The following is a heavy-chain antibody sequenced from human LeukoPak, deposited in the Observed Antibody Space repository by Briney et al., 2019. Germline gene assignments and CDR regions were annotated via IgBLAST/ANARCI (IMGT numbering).Heavy chain of an antibody. D-gene: IGHD3-10*01. CDR1: GGSISSYY. Sequence: SETLSLTCTVSGGSISSYYWSWIRQPPGKGLEWIGYIYYSGSTNYNPSLKSRVTISVDTSKNQFSLKLSSVTAADTAVYYCARLPTSGYYYYGMGVWGQGTTVTVSS. J-gene: IGHJ6*02. V-gene: IGHV4-59*01. CDR2: IYYSGST. CDR3: ARLPTSGYYYYGMGV.